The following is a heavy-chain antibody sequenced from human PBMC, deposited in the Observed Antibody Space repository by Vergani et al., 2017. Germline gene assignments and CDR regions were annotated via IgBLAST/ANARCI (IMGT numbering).Heavy chain of an antibody. CDR2: INPSGGST. V-gene: IGHV1-46*01. D-gene: IGHD3-10*01. CDR3: ARSVVRGVIGTRFDP. Sequence: QVQLVQSGAEVKKPGASVKVSCKASGYTFTSYYMHWVRPAPGQGLEWMGIINPSGGSTSYAQKFQGRVTMTRDTSTSTVYMELSSLRSEDTAVYYCARSVVRGVIGTRFDPWGQGTLVTVSS. J-gene: IGHJ5*02. CDR1: GYTFTSYY.